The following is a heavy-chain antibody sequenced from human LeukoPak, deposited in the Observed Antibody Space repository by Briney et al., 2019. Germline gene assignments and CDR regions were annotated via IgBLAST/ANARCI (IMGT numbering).Heavy chain of an antibody. D-gene: IGHD4/OR15-4a*01. CDR2: IYSGGST. CDR3: ARRAGAYSHPYDY. J-gene: IGHJ4*02. Sequence: PGGSLRLSCAASGFTVSSNYMSWVRQAPGKGLEWVSIIYSGGSTFYADSVKGRFTISRDNSKNTLYLQMNSLRAEDTAVYYCARRAGAYSHPYDYWGQGTLVTVSS. V-gene: IGHV3-53*01. CDR1: GFTVSSNY.